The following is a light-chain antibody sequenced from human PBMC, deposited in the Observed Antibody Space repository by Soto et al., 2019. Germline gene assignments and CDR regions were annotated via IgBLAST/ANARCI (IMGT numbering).Light chain of an antibody. CDR1: CSDIGHYDY. J-gene: IGLJ1*01. V-gene: IGLV2-14*01. CDR2: QVT. CDR3: CSLTTSHTYV. Sequence: QSDLIQSASVSGSPGQSLTISCTGTCSDIGHYDYVSWYQQHPGKAPKLMIYQVTYRPSGVSNRYSGSKSGNSASLTISGLQADDEADYYCCSLTTSHTYVFGSGTKVTVL.